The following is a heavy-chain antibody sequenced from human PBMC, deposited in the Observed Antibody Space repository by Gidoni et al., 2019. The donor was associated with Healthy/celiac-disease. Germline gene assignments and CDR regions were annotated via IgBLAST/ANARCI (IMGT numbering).Heavy chain of an antibody. CDR1: GFPFSSYA. J-gene: IGHJ4*02. Sequence: EVQLLESGGGLVQPGGSLRLSCAASGFPFSSYAMSWVRQAPGKGVEWVSAISGSGGSPYYADSVKGRFTISRDNSKNTLYLQMNSLRAEDTAVYYCARGEGFWSPLGYWGQGTLVTVSA. V-gene: IGHV3-23*01. D-gene: IGHD3-3*01. CDR2: ISGSGGSP. CDR3: ARGEGFWSPLGY.